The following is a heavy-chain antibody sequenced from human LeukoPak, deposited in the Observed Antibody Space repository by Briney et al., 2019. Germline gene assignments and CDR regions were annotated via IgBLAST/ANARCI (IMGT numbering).Heavy chain of an antibody. Sequence: SETLSLTCAVSGGSISSRNWWSWVRQPPGEGLEWIGEIYLSGSTNYNPSLKSRVTISVDKSKNQFSLKLTSVTAADTAVYYCARANDYGDPLPRYMDVWGKGTTVTVSS. CDR3: ARANDYGDPLPRYMDV. CDR2: IYLSGST. CDR1: GGSISSRNW. V-gene: IGHV4-4*02. J-gene: IGHJ6*03. D-gene: IGHD4-17*01.